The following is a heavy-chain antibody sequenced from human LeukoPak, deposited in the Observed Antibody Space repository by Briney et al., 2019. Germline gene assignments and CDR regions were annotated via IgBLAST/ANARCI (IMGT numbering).Heavy chain of an antibody. CDR2: IYYSGST. Sequence: PSETLSLTCTVSGGSISSSSYYWGWIRQPPGKGLEWIGSIYYSGSTYYIPSLKSRVTISVDTSKNQFSLKLSSVTAADTAVYYCARHYSRDGYNFGPDYWGQGTLVTVSS. CDR1: GGSISSSSYY. J-gene: IGHJ4*02. V-gene: IGHV4-39*01. CDR3: ARHYSRDGYNFGPDY. D-gene: IGHD5-24*01.